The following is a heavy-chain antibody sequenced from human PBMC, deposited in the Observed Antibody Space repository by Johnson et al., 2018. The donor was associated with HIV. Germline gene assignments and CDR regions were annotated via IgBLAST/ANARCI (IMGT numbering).Heavy chain of an antibody. J-gene: IGHJ3*02. Sequence: MLLVESGGGLVQPGRSLRLSCAASGFTFDDYAMSWVRQAPGKGLEWVAGISGSGGSTYYADSVKGRFTISRDNSKNTLYLQMNSLRAEDTAVYYCARAAYYYDTSGYYGAFDIWGQGTMVTVSS. D-gene: IGHD3-22*01. CDR1: GFTFDDYA. CDR2: ISGSGGST. V-gene: IGHV3-23*04. CDR3: ARAAYYYDTSGYYGAFDI.